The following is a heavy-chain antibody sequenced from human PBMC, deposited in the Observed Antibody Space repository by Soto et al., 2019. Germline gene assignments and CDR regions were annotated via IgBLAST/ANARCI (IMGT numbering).Heavy chain of an antibody. J-gene: IGHJ5*02. CDR2: IYHSGST. D-gene: IGHD2-15*01. V-gene: IGHV4-4*02. Sequence: PSETLSLTCAVSGGSISSSNWWSWVRQPPGKGLEWIGEIYHSGSTNYNPSLKSRVTISVDKSKNQFSLKLSSVTAADTAVYYCARAQIHHCSGGSCYLYNWFDPWGQGTLVTVSS. CDR3: ARAQIHHCSGGSCYLYNWFDP. CDR1: GGSISSSNW.